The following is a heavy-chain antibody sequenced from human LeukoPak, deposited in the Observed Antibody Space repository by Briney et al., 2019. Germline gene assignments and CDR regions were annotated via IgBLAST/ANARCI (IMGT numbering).Heavy chain of an antibody. J-gene: IGHJ4*02. V-gene: IGHV4-30-4*02. D-gene: IGHD5-12*01. CDR2: IYYSGST. Sequence: SETLSLTCTVSGGSISSGDYYWSWIRQPPGKGLEWIGYIYYSGSTYYNPSLKSRVTISVDTSKNQFSLKLSSVTAADTAVYYCARVLSRGYDIDYWGQGTLVTVSS. CDR3: ARVLSRGYDIDY. CDR1: GGSISSGDYY.